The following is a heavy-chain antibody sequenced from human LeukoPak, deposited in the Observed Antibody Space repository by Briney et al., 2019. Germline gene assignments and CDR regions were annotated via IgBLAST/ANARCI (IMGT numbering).Heavy chain of an antibody. CDR3: AKTQWKVGATDYFDY. CDR2: ITASSVSI. CDR1: GFTFSMFA. V-gene: IGHV3-23*01. J-gene: IGHJ4*02. Sequence: PGGSLRLSCAASGFTFSMFAMNWVRQAPGKGLEWVSSITASSVSIYHGDSVKGRFTISRDNSKNTLFLQMDSLRAEDTAVYYCAKTQWKVGATDYFDYWGQGILVTVSS. D-gene: IGHD1-26*01.